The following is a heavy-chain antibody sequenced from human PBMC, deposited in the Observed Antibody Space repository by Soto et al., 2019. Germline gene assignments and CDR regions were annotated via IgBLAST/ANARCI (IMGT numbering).Heavy chain of an antibody. Sequence: VSCKASGGTFSSYAISWVRQAPGQGLEWMGGIIPIFGTANYAQKFQGRVTITADKSTSTAYMELSSLRSEDTAVYYCARDDYGGNQGVEWFDPWGQGTLVTVSS. CDR2: IIPIFGTA. J-gene: IGHJ5*02. D-gene: IGHD4-17*01. V-gene: IGHV1-69*06. CDR3: ARDDYGGNQGVEWFDP. CDR1: GGTFSSYA.